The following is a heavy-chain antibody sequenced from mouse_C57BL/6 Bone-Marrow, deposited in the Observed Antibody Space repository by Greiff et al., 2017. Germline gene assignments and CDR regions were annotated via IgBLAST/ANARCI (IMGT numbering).Heavy chain of an antibody. V-gene: IGHV1-81*01. CDR3: ASSSYCGSSRYYAMDY. D-gene: IGHD1-1*01. CDR2: IYPRSGNT. J-gene: IGHJ4*01. Sequence: QVQLQQSGAELARPGASVKLSCKASGYTFTSYGISWVKQRTGQGLEWIGEIYPRSGNTYYNEKFKGKATLTADKSSSTAYMELRSLTSEDSAVYCCASSSYCGSSRYYAMDYGGQGTSVTVSS. CDR1: GYTFTSYG.